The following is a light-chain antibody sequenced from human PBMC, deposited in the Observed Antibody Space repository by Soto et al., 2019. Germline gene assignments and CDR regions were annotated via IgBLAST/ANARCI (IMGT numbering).Light chain of an antibody. V-gene: IGLV1-40*01. CDR3: AAWDDSLNGVV. CDR2: NYV. J-gene: IGLJ2*01. CDR1: SSNIGAGYG. Sequence: QSVLTQPPSVSGAPGQRVTISCAGTSSNIGAGYGVHWYQQLPGMAPKLLIHNYVNRPSGVPDRFSGSKSGTSASLAISGLQSEDEADYYCAAWDDSLNGVVFGGGTKLTVL.